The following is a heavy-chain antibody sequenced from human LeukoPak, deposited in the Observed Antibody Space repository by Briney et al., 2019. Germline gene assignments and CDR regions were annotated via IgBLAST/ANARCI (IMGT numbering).Heavy chain of an antibody. V-gene: IGHV3-74*01. CDR1: GFTFSNYW. J-gene: IGHJ4*02. Sequence: TGGSLRLSCAASGFTFSNYWMQWVRQAPGKGLVWVSRINLDGSSATYADSVKGRFTISRDNAKNTLYLQMNSLSAEDTAVYYCASGFLSGRGVVGYWGQGTLVTVSS. CDR2: INLDGSSA. D-gene: IGHD3-10*01. CDR3: ASGFLSGRGVVGY.